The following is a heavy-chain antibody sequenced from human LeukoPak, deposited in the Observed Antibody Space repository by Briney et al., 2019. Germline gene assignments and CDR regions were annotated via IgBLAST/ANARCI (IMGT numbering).Heavy chain of an antibody. CDR2: IIPIFGTA. Sequence: SVKVSCKASGGTFISYAISWVRQAAGQGVEGMGGIIPIFGTADYAQKFQGRVTITADDSTSTDYMELSSMRSEDTAVYYCARAADSSGWPWYYYYMDVWGKGTTVTVSS. D-gene: IGHD6-19*01. CDR3: ARAADSSGWPWYYYYMDV. CDR1: GGTFISYA. J-gene: IGHJ6*03. V-gene: IGHV1-69*13.